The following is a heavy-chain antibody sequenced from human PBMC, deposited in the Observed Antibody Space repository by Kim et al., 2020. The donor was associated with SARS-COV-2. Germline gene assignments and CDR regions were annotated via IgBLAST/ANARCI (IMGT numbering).Heavy chain of an antibody. J-gene: IGHJ6*02. CDR3: AKASGGFGELLSPPYGMDV. Sequence: GRFTISRDNSKNTLYLQMNSLRGEDTAVYYCAKASGGFGELLSPPYGMDVWGQGTTVTVSS. V-gene: IGHV3-30*02. D-gene: IGHD3-10*01.